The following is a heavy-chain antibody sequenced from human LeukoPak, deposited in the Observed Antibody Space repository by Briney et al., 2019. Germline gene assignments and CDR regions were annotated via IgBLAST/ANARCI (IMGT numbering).Heavy chain of an antibody. J-gene: IGHJ4*02. D-gene: IGHD3-3*01. V-gene: IGHV1-18*01. CDR1: GYTFNSYG. CDR3: ARGEGGYYTPSLDY. CDR2: INNYNENT. Sequence: ASVKVSCKTSGYTFNSYGISWVRQAPGQGLQWMGWINNYNENTNYAQNLQGRVTMTTETSTSTVYMELRRLRSDDTAVDYCARGEGGYYTPSLDYWGQGTLVTVSS.